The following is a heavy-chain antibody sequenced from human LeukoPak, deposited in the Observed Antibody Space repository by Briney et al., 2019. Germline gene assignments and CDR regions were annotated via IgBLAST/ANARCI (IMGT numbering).Heavy chain of an antibody. V-gene: IGHV3-7*01. Sequence: GGSLRLSCAASGFTFSSYAMSWVRQAPGKGLEWVANIKEDGSEGYYADSVKGRFAISKDNAKNSLYLQMNNLRAEDTAMYYCARDADGYEDWGQGTLVIVSS. CDR2: IKEDGSEG. D-gene: IGHD5-24*01. J-gene: IGHJ4*02. CDR1: GFTFSSYA. CDR3: ARDADGYED.